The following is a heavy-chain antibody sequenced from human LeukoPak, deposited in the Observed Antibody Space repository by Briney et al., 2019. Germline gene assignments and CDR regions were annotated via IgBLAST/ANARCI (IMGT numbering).Heavy chain of an antibody. D-gene: IGHD3-22*01. V-gene: IGHV1-69*13. CDR1: GGTFSSYA. Sequence: SVKVSCKASGGTFSSYAISWVRQAPGQGLEWMGGIIPIFGTANYAQKFQGRVTITADESTSTAYMELSSLRSEDTAVYYCARVARRGYYDSSYYFDYWGQGTLVTVSS. J-gene: IGHJ4*02. CDR3: ARVARRGYYDSSYYFDY. CDR2: IIPIFGTA.